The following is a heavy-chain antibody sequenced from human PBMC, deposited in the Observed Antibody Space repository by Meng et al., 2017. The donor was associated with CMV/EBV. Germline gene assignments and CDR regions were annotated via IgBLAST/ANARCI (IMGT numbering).Heavy chain of an antibody. CDR2: INHSGSP. Sequence: AQLEQVGAALLQSLVCLFFTCAVYGGSFSGCYRSCIRQPLGKVREWFWEINHSGSPTYNPSLTSPVTISVDTSNIQFSSELSSVSAAYSAVYYFAIVWDSCWDYWGQGTLVTVSS. V-gene: IGHV4-34*01. J-gene: IGHJ4*02. CDR1: GGSFSGCY. D-gene: IGHD3-16*01. CDR3: AIVWDSCWDY.